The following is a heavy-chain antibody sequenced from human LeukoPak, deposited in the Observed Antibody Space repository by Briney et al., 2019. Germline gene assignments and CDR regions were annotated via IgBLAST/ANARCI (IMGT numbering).Heavy chain of an antibody. V-gene: IGHV3-7*01. Sequence: GGSLRLSCAASGFIFNNYGLIWVRQAPGKGLEWVANIKYDGSDKYYVDSVKGRFTISRDNAKNSLYLQMNSLRAEDAAVYYCVRWGSGNYYRYFDYWGHGTQVTVSS. D-gene: IGHD3-10*01. J-gene: IGHJ4*01. CDR2: IKYDGSDK. CDR3: VRWGSGNYYRYFDY. CDR1: GFIFNNYG.